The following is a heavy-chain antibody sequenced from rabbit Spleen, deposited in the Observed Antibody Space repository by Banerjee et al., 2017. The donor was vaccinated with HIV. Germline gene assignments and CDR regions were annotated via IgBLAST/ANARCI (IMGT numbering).Heavy chain of an antibody. Sequence: QERLLESGGGLVKPEGSLKLSCTASGFSFSDKAVMCWVRQAPGKGLEWIACINAVTGRAVYATWAKGRFTFSKTSSTTVTLQMTSLTAADTATYFCARESSYAAYAADGYAARYYGMDLWGPGTLVTVS. CDR2: INAVTGRA. J-gene: IGHJ6*01. CDR3: ARESSYAAYAADGYAARYYGMDL. D-gene: IGHD6-1*01. CDR1: GFSFSDKAV. V-gene: IGHV1S45*01.